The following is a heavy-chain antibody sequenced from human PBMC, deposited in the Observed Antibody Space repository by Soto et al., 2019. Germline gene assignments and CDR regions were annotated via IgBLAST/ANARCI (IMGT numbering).Heavy chain of an antibody. Sequence: SETLSLTCTVSGGSISSGGYYWSWIRQHSGKGLEWIGYIYYSGSTYYNPSLKSRVTISVDTSKNQFSLKLSSVTAADTAVYYCAREHYGDYVGNNWFDPWGQGTLVTVSS. V-gene: IGHV4-31*03. CDR3: AREHYGDYVGNNWFDP. J-gene: IGHJ5*02. CDR1: GGSISSGGYY. D-gene: IGHD4-17*01. CDR2: IYYSGST.